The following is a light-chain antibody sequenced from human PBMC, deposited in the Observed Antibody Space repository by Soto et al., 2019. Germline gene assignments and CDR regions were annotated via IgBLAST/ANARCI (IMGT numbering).Light chain of an antibody. V-gene: IGKV3-20*01. CDR3: QQYGPSQT. Sequence: EIVVTQSPGALSLSPGERATLSCKASPNIITDYLVWYQQKPGQAPRLLIYGAFRRATGFPDRFSSSGSGTDFPITITQLEPDDSTLYYCQQYGPSQTFGPGTKVEIK. CDR2: GAF. J-gene: IGKJ3*01. CDR1: PNIITDY.